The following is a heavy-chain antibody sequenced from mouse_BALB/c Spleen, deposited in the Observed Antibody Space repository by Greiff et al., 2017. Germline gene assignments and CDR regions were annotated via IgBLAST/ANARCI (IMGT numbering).Heavy chain of an antibody. CDR3: ARGVYDYGWFAY. V-gene: IGHV5-2*01. D-gene: IGHD2-4*01. J-gene: IGHJ3*01. CDR2: INSDGGST. CDR1: EYEFPSHD. Sequence: EVHLVESGGGLVQPGESLKLSCESNEYEFPSHDMSWVRKPPEKRLELVAAINSDGGSTYYPDTMERRFIISRDNTKKTLYLQMSSLRSEDTALYYCARGVYDYGWFAYWGQGTLVTVSA.